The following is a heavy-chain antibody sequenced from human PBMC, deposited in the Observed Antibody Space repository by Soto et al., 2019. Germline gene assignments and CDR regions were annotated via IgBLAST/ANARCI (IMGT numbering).Heavy chain of an antibody. CDR1: GFTFSDAW. D-gene: IGHD3-3*01. J-gene: IGHJ4*02. Sequence: GGSLRLSCAASGFTFSDAWMSWVRQAPGKGLEWVGRIKSKSEGATRDFAAPVKGRFAISRDDSKNTLYLQMSSLKIEDSAVYYCASGTGRSDFDCWGLGTLVTVSS. V-gene: IGHV3-15*01. CDR2: IKSKSEGATR. CDR3: ASGTGRSDFDC.